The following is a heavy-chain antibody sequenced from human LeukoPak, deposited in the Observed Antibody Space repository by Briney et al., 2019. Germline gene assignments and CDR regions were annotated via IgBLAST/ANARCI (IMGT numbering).Heavy chain of an antibody. CDR3: ARTRYYDFSSGYRDFDY. Sequence: PSETLSLTCTVSGGSISSSSYYWGWIRQPPGKGLEWIGSIYYSGTTYYNPSLKSRVTISVDTSKNQFSLKLSSVTAADTAVYYCARTRYYDFSSGYRDFDYWGQGTLVTVSS. CDR1: GGSISSSSYY. D-gene: IGHD3-3*01. CDR2: IYYSGTT. J-gene: IGHJ4*02. V-gene: IGHV4-39*01.